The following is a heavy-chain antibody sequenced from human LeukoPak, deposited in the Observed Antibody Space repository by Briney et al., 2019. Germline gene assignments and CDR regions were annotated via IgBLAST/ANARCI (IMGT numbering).Heavy chain of an antibody. Sequence: TLSLTCTVSGGSISSGGYYWSWIRQHPGKGLEWIGYIYYSGSTYYNPSLKSRVTISVDTSKNQFSLKLSSVTAADTAVYYCARAAPPSPYYYGSGSYSHAFDIWGQGTMVTVSS. V-gene: IGHV4-31*03. CDR3: ARAAPPSPYYYGSGSYSHAFDI. D-gene: IGHD3-10*01. CDR2: IYYSGST. J-gene: IGHJ3*02. CDR1: GGSISSGGYY.